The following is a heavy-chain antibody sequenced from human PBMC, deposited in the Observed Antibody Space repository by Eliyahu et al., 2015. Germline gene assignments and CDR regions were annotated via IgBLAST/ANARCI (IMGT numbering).Heavy chain of an antibody. Sequence: EVQLVDSGGGLVQPGRSLRLSCSASGFTFSDYSLSWFRQAPGKGLEWVGFISSKAYGETAECATSLKGRFIFSRDDSNNIAYLQMNSLKTEDTAVYYCTRTGRDGYLYAEFWGQGTRVTVSS. V-gene: IGHV3-49*03. CDR1: GFTFSDYS. J-gene: IGHJ4*02. CDR3: TRTGRDGYLYAEF. D-gene: IGHD5-24*01. CDR2: ISSKAYGETA.